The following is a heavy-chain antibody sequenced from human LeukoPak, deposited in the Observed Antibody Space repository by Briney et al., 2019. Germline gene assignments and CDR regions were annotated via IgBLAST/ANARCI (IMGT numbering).Heavy chain of an antibody. CDR2: VWLDGSNE. CDR3: ARGPSYYAVVMDV. J-gene: IGHJ6*03. V-gene: IGHV3-33*08. Sequence: GGSLRLSCAASGFTFNDYYMSWIRQAPGKGLEWVAVVWLDGSNEYYADSVKGRFTISRHNSRNTVYLQMNSLRAEDTAVYYCARGPSYYAVVMDVWGKGTTVTVSS. D-gene: IGHD2-2*01. CDR1: GFTFNDYY.